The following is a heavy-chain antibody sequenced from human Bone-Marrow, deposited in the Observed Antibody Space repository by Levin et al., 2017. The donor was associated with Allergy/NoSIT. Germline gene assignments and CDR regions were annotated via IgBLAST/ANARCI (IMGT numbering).Heavy chain of an antibody. CDR3: AKDRGYYALGNWDY. V-gene: IGHV3-30*18. CDR2: ISDDGSKT. J-gene: IGHJ4*02. CDR1: GFTFSAYG. D-gene: IGHD3-3*01. Sequence: PGGSLRLSCAAAASGFTFSAYGFHWVRQAPGKGLEWVAVISDDGSKTHYADSMKGRFTISRDNSKKTVFLQMNSLTTEDTALYYCAKDRGYYALGNWDYWGQGTLVTVSS.